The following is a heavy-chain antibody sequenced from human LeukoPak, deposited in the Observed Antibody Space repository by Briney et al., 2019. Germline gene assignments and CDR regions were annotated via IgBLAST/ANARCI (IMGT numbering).Heavy chain of an antibody. CDR2: IHNSGTT. V-gene: IGHV4-34*01. CDR3: AKRYYYNLGSFPFDF. J-gene: IGHJ4*02. CDR1: GGPFSGYF. D-gene: IGHD3-10*01. Sequence: SETLSLTCAVSGGPFSGYFWSWIRQSSGKGLEWIGEIHNSGTTNYNPSLNSRVTISEDTSKNQFYLNLSSVTAADTAVYYCAKRYYYNLGSFPFDFWGQGTLVTVSS.